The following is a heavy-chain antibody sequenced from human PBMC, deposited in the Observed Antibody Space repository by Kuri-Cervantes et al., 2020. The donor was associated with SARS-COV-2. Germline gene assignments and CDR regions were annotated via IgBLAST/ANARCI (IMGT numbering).Heavy chain of an antibody. D-gene: IGHD4-11*01. J-gene: IGHJ4*02. CDR1: GGSISSSSYY. V-gene: IGHV4-39*07. CDR2: IYYSGST. CDR3: ARGSNVYFDY. Sequence: GSLRLSCTVSGGSISSSSYYWGWIRQPPGKGLEWIGSIYYSGSTNYNPSLKSRVTISVDTSKNQFSLKLSSVTAADTAVYYCARGSNVYFDYWGQGTLVTVSS.